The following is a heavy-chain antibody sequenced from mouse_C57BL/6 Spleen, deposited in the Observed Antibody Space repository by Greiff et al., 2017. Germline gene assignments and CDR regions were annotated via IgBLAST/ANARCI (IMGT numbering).Heavy chain of an antibody. CDR1: GYTFTSYT. Sequence: VQGVESGAELARPGASVKMSCKASGYTFTSYTMHWVKQRPGQGLEWIGYINPSSGYTKYNQKFKDKATLTADKSSSTAYMQLSSLTSEDSAVYYCARGEVFFDYWGQGTTLTVSS. CDR3: ARGEVFFDY. CDR2: INPSSGYT. J-gene: IGHJ2*01. V-gene: IGHV1-4*01.